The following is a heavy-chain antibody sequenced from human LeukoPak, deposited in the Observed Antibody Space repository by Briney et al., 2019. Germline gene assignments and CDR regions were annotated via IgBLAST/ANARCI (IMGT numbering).Heavy chain of an antibody. CDR2: IIPIFGTA. CDR3: ARDGGYCSSTSCYVPRY. Sequence: GSSVKVSCKASGGTFSSYAISWVRQAPGQGLEWMGGIIPIFGTANYAQKFQGRVTITADESTSTAYMELSSLRSEDTAVYYCARDGGYCSSTSCYVPRYWGQGTLVTVPS. J-gene: IGHJ4*02. D-gene: IGHD2-2*01. V-gene: IGHV1-69*01. CDR1: GGTFSSYA.